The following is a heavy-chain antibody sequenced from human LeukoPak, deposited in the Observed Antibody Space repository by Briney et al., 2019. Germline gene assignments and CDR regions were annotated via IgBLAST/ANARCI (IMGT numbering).Heavy chain of an antibody. CDR1: GFTFSSYW. J-gene: IGHJ4*02. D-gene: IGHD6-13*01. Sequence: AGSLRLSCAASGFTFSSYWMHWVRQAPGKGLVWVSRINSEGSSTSYADSVKGRFTISRDNAKNTLYLQMNSLRAEDTAVYYCARELYSSSLDYWGQGTLVTVSS. CDR3: ARELYSSSLDY. V-gene: IGHV3-74*01. CDR2: INSEGSST.